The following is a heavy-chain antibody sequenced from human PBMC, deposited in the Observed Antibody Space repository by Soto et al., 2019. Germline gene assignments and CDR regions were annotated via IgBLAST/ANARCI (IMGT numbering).Heavy chain of an antibody. J-gene: IGHJ5*02. V-gene: IGHV4-30-4*01. Sequence: KPSETLSLTCTVSGGSISSGDYYWSWIRQPPGKGLEWIGYIYYSGSTYYNPSLKSRVTISVDTSKSQFSLKLSSVTAADTAVYYCARRIVVVPAAENWFDPWGQGTLVTVSS. CDR1: GGSISSGDYY. CDR2: IYYSGST. D-gene: IGHD2-2*01. CDR3: ARRIVVVPAAENWFDP.